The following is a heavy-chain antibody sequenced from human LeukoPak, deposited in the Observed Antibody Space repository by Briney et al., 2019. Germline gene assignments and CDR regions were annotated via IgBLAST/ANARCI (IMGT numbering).Heavy chain of an antibody. J-gene: IGHJ6*02. Sequence: PGRSLRLSCAASGFTFRSYAMHWVRQAPGHGLEWVAVISYDGSNKYYADSVKGRFTISRDNSKNTLYLQMNSLRAEDTAVYYCIEGIQVFRGSYYYYGMDVWGQGTTVAVSS. D-gene: IGHD3-10*01. CDR1: GFTFRSYA. CDR3: IEGIQVFRGSYYYYGMDV. V-gene: IGHV3-30-3*01. CDR2: ISYDGSNK.